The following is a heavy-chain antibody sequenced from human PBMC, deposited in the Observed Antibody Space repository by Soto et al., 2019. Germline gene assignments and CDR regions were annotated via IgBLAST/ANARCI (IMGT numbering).Heavy chain of an antibody. J-gene: IGHJ4*02. D-gene: IGHD3-10*01. CDR1: GYSLSELI. CDR3: ATFGDYNLDY. Sequence: QVQLVQSGAEVKKPGASVKVSCKVTGYSLSELIIHWVRQAPGKGLEWMGSRNPEDGERIYAQKFRGTLNMTEDTSTDTAYLEVSSLTSDDTAVYYCATFGDYNLDYWGQGTLVTVSS. CDR2: RNPEDGER. V-gene: IGHV1-24*01.